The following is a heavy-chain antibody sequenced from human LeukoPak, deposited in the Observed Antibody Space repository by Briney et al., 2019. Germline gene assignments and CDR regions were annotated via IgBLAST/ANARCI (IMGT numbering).Heavy chain of an antibody. CDR3: ARQCSSTWDPNHYYYYMDV. D-gene: IGHD2-2*01. J-gene: IGHJ6*03. CDR1: GDSICSSSYY. Sequence: SETLSLTRTVSGDSICSSSYYWGSIRHPPGKGLEWLGAIYYSASTYYNPSLKRRVTISVDTSKNQSSLKLSSVTAADTAVYYCARQCSSTWDPNHYYYYMDVWGKGTTVTVSS. V-gene: IGHV4-39*01. CDR2: IYYSAST.